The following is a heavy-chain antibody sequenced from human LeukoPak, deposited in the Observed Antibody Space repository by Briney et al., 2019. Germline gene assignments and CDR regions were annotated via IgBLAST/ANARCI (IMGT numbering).Heavy chain of an antibody. Sequence: SETLSLTCTVSGGSISSSSYYWGWTRQPPGKGLEWIGYIYYRGSTNYNPSLKSRVTISVDTSKNQFSLKLSSVTAADTAVYYCARASPRFWFDPWGQGTLVTVSS. V-gene: IGHV4-61*05. CDR2: IYYRGST. CDR3: ARASPRFWFDP. J-gene: IGHJ5*02. CDR1: GGSISSSSYY.